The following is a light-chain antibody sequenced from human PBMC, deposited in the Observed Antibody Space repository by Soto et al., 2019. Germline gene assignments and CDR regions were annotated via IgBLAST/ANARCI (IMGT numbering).Light chain of an antibody. CDR1: QSVSSN. V-gene: IGKV3-15*01. J-gene: IGKJ2*01. Sequence: EIVMTQAPATLSVSPGERATLSCRASQSVSSNLAWYQQKPGQAPRLLIYGASTRATGIPARFSGSGSGTEFTLTISRLQSEAFAVYYCQQYNNWHHTFGQGTKLEIK. CDR2: GAS. CDR3: QQYNNWHHT.